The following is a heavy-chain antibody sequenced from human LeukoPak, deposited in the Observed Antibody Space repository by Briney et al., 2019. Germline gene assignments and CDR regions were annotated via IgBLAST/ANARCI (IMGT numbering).Heavy chain of an antibody. CDR2: INGYGGST. J-gene: IGHJ4*02. Sequence: GGSLRLSCVASGFTFDDYGIGWVRQAPGKGLDGVSGINGYGGSTDYADSVKGRFTISRDNAKNSVYLQMSSLRVEDTALYHCVLTSGSGSYRGYLNYWGQGTLVTVSS. CDR3: VLTSGSGSYRGYLNY. V-gene: IGHV3-20*01. CDR1: GFTFDDYG. D-gene: IGHD3-10*01.